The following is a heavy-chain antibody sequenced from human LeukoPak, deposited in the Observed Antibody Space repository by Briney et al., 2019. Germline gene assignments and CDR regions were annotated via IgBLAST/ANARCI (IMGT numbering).Heavy chain of an antibody. CDR1: GFTFNAYA. CDR3: AKTDLNPPNSDH. J-gene: IGHJ4*02. CDR2: IIYSDGPT. V-gene: IGHV3-23*01. D-gene: IGHD1-14*01. Sequence: PGGSLRLSCAASGFTFNAYAMAWVRQAPGKGLEWVSPIIYSDGPTFYADSVKGRFTISRDDSKSTLYLQMNSLRVEDTAIYYCAKTDLNPPNSDHWGQGTLVTVSS.